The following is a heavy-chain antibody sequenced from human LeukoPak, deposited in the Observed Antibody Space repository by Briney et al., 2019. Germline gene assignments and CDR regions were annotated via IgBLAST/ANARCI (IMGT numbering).Heavy chain of an antibody. J-gene: IGHJ4*02. Sequence: ASVKVSCKTSGYTFTDYGVTWVRQAPGQGLEWMAWISGLNGDRNYAQKIQDRVTVTRETSTSTSYIEVRSLRLDDTAIYFYARDTSYYATSDVAFWRQGTLVTVSS. D-gene: IGHD3-22*01. CDR3: ARDTSYYATSDVAF. CDR2: ISGLNGDR. CDR1: GYTFTDYG. V-gene: IGHV1-18*01.